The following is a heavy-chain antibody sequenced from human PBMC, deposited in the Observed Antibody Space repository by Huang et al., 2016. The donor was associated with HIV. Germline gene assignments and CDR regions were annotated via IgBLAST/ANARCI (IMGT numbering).Heavy chain of an antibody. D-gene: IGHD1-20*01. V-gene: IGHV7-4-1*02. CDR1: GYNITSYA. Sequence: QVQLVQSGSELKKPGASVKVSCKASGYNITSYAMNWVRQAPGQGLEWMGWINTHTGSPAYAQGFTVRFVFSLDTSVNTAYLQITSLKAEDTAVYYCACPTLTGESRDDFWGQGTLVTVSS. CDR2: INTHTGSP. CDR3: ACPTLTGESRDDF. J-gene: IGHJ4*02.